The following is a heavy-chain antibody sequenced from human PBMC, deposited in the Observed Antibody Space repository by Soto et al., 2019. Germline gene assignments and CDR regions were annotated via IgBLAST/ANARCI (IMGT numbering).Heavy chain of an antibody. CDR2: ISSNGGST. D-gene: IGHD6-19*01. Sequence: LRLSCSASGFTFSSYAMHWVRQAPGKGLEYVSAISSNGGSTYYADSVKGRFTISRDNSKNPLYLQISSLRAEDTAVYYCVKDPLFDSSGWYGYFDYWGQGTLVTVSS. CDR3: VKDPLFDSSGWYGYFDY. J-gene: IGHJ4*02. V-gene: IGHV3-64D*06. CDR1: GFTFSSYA.